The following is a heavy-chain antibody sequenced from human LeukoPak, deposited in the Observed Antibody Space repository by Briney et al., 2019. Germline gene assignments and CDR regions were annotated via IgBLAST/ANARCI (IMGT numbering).Heavy chain of an antibody. Sequence: SETLSLTCTVSGGSISSYYWSWIRQPPGKGLEWIGYIYYSGSTNYNPSLKSRVTMSVDTSKNQFSLKLSSVTAADTAVYYRARDTGYNTFDYWGQGTLVTVSS. CDR2: IYYSGST. V-gene: IGHV4-59*01. J-gene: IGHJ4*02. D-gene: IGHD5-24*01. CDR3: ARDTGYNTFDY. CDR1: GGSISSYY.